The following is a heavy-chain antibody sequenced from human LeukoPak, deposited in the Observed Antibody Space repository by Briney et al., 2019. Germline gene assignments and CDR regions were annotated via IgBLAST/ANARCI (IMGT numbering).Heavy chain of an antibody. Sequence: PGGSLRLSCAASGFTFSSSAMSWVRQAPGKGLKWVSAINPSGDDTYYAESVRGRFTISRDNSKNTVYLQMNSLRAEDTAAYYCARQRGYCSSGSCYFDYWGQGPLVTVSS. CDR2: INPSGDDT. CDR3: ARQRGYCSSGSCYFDY. J-gene: IGHJ4*02. V-gene: IGHV3-23*01. CDR1: GFTFSSSA. D-gene: IGHD2-15*01.